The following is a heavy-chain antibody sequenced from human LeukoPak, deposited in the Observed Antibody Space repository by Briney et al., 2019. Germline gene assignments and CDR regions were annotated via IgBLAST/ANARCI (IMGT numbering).Heavy chain of an antibody. V-gene: IGHV5-51*01. J-gene: IGHJ3*02. CDR2: IYPGDSDT. CDR1: GYSFTSYW. Sequence: GESLKISCKGSGYSFTSYWIGWVRQMPGKGLEWMGIIYPGDSDTRYSPSFQGQVTISADKSISTAYLQWSSLKASDTAMYYCARPDYYYGSGSVGPAFDIWGQGTMVTVSS. D-gene: IGHD3-10*01. CDR3: ARPDYYYGSGSVGPAFDI.